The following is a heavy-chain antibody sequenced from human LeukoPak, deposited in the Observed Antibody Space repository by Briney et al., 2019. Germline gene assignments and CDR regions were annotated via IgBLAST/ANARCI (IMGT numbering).Heavy chain of an antibody. CDR2: IYSGGRI. D-gene: IGHD3-22*01. J-gene: IGHJ4*02. CDR3: ARGQYYYDSSSYYSRDFMDY. V-gene: IGHV3-66*01. Sequence: GGSLRLSCAASGFTVSSNYMSWVRQAPGKGLEWVSIIYSGGRIYYADSVKGRFTISRDNSKNTVYLQMNSLRAEDTAVYYCARGQYYYDSSSYYSRDFMDYWGQGTLVTVSS. CDR1: GFTVSSNY.